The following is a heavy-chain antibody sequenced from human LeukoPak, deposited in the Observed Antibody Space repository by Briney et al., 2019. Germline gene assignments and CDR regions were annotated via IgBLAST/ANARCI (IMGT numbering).Heavy chain of an antibody. D-gene: IGHD3-10*01. CDR2: IYYSGST. V-gene: IGHV4-59*08. J-gene: IGHJ4*02. CDR3: ARHRTYDYGSGSSPCDH. CDR1: GGSISSYY. Sequence: SETLSLTGTVSGGSISSYYWSWIRQPPGKGLEWIGYIYYSGSTNYNPSLKSRVTISVDPSKNQFSLKPSSVTAADTAVYYCARHRTYDYGSGSSPCDHGRQGTLVTVSS.